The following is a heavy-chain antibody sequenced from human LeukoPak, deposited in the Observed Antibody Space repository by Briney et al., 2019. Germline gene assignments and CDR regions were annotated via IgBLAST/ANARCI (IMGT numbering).Heavy chain of an antibody. CDR1: GYTFTGYY. CDR2: INPNSGGT. V-gene: IGHV1-2*02. D-gene: IGHD6-13*01. Sequence: GASVKVSCKASGYTFTGYYMHWVRQAPGQGLEWMGWINPNSGGTNYAQKFQGRVTMTRDTSISTAYMELSRLRSDDTAVYYCATGKIAAAGTPDAFDIWGQGTMVTVSS. CDR3: ATGKIAAAGTPDAFDI. J-gene: IGHJ3*02.